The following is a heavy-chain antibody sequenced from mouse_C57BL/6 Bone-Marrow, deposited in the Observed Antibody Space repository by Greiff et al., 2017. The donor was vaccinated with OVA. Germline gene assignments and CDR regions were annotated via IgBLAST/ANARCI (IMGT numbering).Heavy chain of an antibody. Sequence: QVQLQQSGPELVKPGASVKISCKASGYTFTDYYINWVKQRPGQGLEWIGWLYPGSGNTKYNEKFKGKATLTVDTSSSTAYMQLSSLTSEDSAVYFCARDRIWYWYFDVWGTGTTVTVSS. CDR1: GYTFTDYY. CDR3: ARDRIWYWYFDV. J-gene: IGHJ1*03. D-gene: IGHD1-1*02. V-gene: IGHV1-84*01. CDR2: LYPGSGNT.